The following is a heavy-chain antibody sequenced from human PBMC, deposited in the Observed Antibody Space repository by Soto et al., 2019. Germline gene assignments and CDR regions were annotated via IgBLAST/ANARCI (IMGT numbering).Heavy chain of an antibody. V-gene: IGHV4-61*08. CDR1: GGSISSGGYS. CDR2: IYYSGIT. Sequence: SETLSLTCAVSGGSISSGGYSWSWIRQPPGKGLEWIGYIYYSGITNYNPSLKSRVTISVDTSKNQFSLKLSSVTAADTAVYYCAREAARHNWFDPWGQGTLVTVSS. CDR3: AREAARHNWFDP. J-gene: IGHJ5*02. D-gene: IGHD6-6*01.